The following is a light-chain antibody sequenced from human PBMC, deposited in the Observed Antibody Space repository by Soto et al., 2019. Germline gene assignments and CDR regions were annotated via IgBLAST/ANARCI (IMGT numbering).Light chain of an antibody. V-gene: IGKV3-20*01. CDR3: QQYYDWPGT. Sequence: EIGLTQSPGTLSVSKGVGATLSCRASQSVSSNYSGWQQQPRRQPTRLMNDGATNRAAVTARCFSGRGWATDTPLIISRQAAEAAVVYYQQYYDWPGTFGGGTKVDIK. CDR1: QSVSSNY. J-gene: IGKJ4*02. CDR2: GAT.